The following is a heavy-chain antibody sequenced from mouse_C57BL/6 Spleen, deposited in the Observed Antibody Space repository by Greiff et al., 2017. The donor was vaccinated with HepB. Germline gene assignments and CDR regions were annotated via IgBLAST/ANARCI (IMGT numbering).Heavy chain of an antibody. Sequence: EVHLVESGGGLVKPGGSLKLSCAASGFTFSDYGMHWVRQAPEKGLEWVAYISSGSSTIYYADTVKGRFTISRDNAKNTLFLQMTSLRSEDTAMYYCARSWDEGDYFAYWGQGTTLTVSS. D-gene: IGHD4-1*01. CDR2: ISSGSSTI. CDR1: GFTFSDYG. CDR3: ARSWDEGDYFAY. J-gene: IGHJ2*01. V-gene: IGHV5-17*01.